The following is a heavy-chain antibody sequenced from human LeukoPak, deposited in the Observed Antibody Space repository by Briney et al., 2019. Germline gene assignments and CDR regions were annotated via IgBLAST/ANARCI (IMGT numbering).Heavy chain of an antibody. CDR2: FDPEDGET. CDR1: GYTLTELS. Sequence: ASVKVSCKVSGYTLTELSMHWVRQAPGKGLEWMGGFDPEDGETIYAQKFQGRVTMTEDTSTDTAYMELSSPRSEDTAVYYCATSTYYDYVWGSYRLDTWGQGTLVTVSS. D-gene: IGHD3-16*01. CDR3: ATSTYYDYVWGSYRLDT. V-gene: IGHV1-24*01. J-gene: IGHJ5*02.